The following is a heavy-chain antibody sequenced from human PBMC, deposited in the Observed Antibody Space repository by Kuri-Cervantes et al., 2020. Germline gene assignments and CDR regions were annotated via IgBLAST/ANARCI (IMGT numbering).Heavy chain of an antibody. CDR2: ISRSGDGT. D-gene: IGHD6-19*01. J-gene: IGHJ4*02. CDR1: GFTFSSYS. V-gene: IGHV3-23*01. CDR3: AVTVAGKFDY. Sequence: GGSLRLSCAASGFTFSSYSMNWVRQAPGKGLEWVSAISRSGDGTNYADSVKGRFTISRDNSKNTLYLQMNSLRAEDAAVYYCAVTVAGKFDYWGQGTLVTVSS.